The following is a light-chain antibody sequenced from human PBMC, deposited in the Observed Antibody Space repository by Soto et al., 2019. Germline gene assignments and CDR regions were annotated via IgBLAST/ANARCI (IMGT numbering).Light chain of an antibody. J-gene: IGKJ4*01. V-gene: IGKV1-33*01. CDR3: QQYDNLPLT. Sequence: IQMTESPSSLSASVRGRVTITCEASQDISNYLNWYQQKPGKAPKLLIYDASNLETGVPSRFSGSGSGTDFTFTISCLQPEDLATYYCQQYDNLPLTFGGGTKVDIK. CDR2: DAS. CDR1: QDISNY.